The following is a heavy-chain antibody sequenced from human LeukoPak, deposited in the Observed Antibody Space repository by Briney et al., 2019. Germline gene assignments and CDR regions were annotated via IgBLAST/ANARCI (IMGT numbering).Heavy chain of an antibody. D-gene: IGHD3-10*01. CDR1: GYSFSSYW. CDR2: IYPGDSDT. J-gene: IGHJ5*02. Sequence: GESLKISCKGSGYSFSSYWIAWVHQMPGKGLEWMGIIYPGDSDTRYSPSFQGQVTISADKSISTAYLQWSSLKASDTAMYYCASLGSGSYYREFDPRGQGTLVTVSS. CDR3: ASLGSGSYYREFDP. V-gene: IGHV5-51*07.